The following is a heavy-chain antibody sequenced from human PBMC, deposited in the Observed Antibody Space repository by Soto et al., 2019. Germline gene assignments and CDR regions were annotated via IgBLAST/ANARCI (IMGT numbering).Heavy chain of an antibody. Sequence: PGESLKISCNGSGYSFTSYWIGWVRQMPGKGLEWMGIIYPGDSDTRYSPSFQGQVTISADKSISTAYLQWSSLKASDTAMYYCARHTDYCSGGSCYYGMDVWGQGTTVTVSS. J-gene: IGHJ6*02. CDR2: IYPGDSDT. D-gene: IGHD2-15*01. CDR3: ARHTDYCSGGSCYYGMDV. CDR1: GYSFTSYW. V-gene: IGHV5-51*01.